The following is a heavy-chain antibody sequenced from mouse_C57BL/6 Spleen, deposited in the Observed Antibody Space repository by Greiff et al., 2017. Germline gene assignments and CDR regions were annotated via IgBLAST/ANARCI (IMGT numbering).Heavy chain of an antibody. D-gene: IGHD1-1*01. CDR2: IDPNSGGT. CDR1: GYNFNSYW. Sequence: QVQLKQPGAELVKPGASVKLSCKASGYNFNSYWMHWVKQRPGRGLEWIGRIDPNSGGTKYKEKFKSKATLTVDKPSSTAYMQLSSLTSEDSAVYYCARYYYGSSYRYFDVWGTGTTVTVSS. J-gene: IGHJ1*03. CDR3: ARYYYGSSYRYFDV. V-gene: IGHV1-72*01.